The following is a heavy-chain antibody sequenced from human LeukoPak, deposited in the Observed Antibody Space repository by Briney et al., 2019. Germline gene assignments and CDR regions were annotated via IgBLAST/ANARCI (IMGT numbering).Heavy chain of an antibody. J-gene: IGHJ4*02. Sequence: SETLSLTCTVSGGSISSYYWSWIRQPPGEGLEWIGYIYYSGSTNYNPSLKSRVTISVDTSKNQFSLKLSSVTAADTAVYYCARSNSGSYPSPDYWGQGTLVTVSS. CDR3: ARSNSGSYPSPDY. CDR2: IYYSGST. D-gene: IGHD1-26*01. CDR1: GGSISSYY. V-gene: IGHV4-59*08.